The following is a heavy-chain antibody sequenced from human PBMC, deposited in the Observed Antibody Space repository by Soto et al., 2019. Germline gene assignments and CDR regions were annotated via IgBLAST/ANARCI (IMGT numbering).Heavy chain of an antibody. D-gene: IGHD3-9*01. CDR2: INPSGGST. J-gene: IGHJ5*02. CDR1: GYAFTRYY. CDR3: ARAEYDILTGLYRGNYFDP. Sequence: QVQLVQSGSEVKQPGASVRVSCQASGYAFTRYYIHWVRQAPGQGLEWMGVINPSGGSTSYTQKFRGRVTMTSDMSTNTVFMDLRSLTSEDTAVYYCARAEYDILTGLYRGNYFDPWGQGTLVTVSS. V-gene: IGHV1-46*01.